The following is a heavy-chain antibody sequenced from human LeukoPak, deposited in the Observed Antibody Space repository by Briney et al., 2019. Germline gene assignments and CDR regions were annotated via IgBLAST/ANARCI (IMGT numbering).Heavy chain of an antibody. J-gene: IGHJ6*03. D-gene: IGHD3-16*01. V-gene: IGHV4-39*01. CDR2: IYYTGTT. Sequence: SDTPSPNCTVSGDSISSSSYYWGWLRPPPRNGLGWIGSIYYTGTTYYNPFLKSRVTISVDTSKNQFSLKVRSVTAADTAVYYCARHGLGYYYYMDVWGKGTTVTVSS. CDR1: GDSISSSSYY. CDR3: ARHGLGYYYYMDV.